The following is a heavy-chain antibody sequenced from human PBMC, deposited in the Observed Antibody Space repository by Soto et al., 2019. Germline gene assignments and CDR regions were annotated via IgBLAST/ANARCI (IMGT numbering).Heavy chain of an antibody. CDR3: ARRSGSSSWYF. V-gene: IGHV4-34*01. CDR1: GGSFSGYF. CDR2: INHSGSS. D-gene: IGHD6-13*01. J-gene: IGHJ1*01. Sequence: PSETLSLTCAVYGGSFSGYFWSWIRQPPGKGLEWIGEINHSGSSNYNPSLKSRVTMSADTSKNQFSLKLSSVTAADTAAYYCARRSGSSSWYFWGQGTLVTVSS.